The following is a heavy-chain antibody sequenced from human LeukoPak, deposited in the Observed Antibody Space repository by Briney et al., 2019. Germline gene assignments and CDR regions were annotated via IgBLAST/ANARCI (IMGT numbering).Heavy chain of an antibody. D-gene: IGHD3-10*01. Sequence: PGGSLRLSCTASGFTFSRYWMHWVRQAPGKGLVWVSRIHSDGSTTSYADSVKGRFTISRDNAKNSLYLQMNSLRVEDTAVYYCAKVANYYYGSETYYFFEHWGQGTPVTASS. V-gene: IGHV3-74*01. CDR3: AKVANYYYGSETYYFFEH. CDR2: IHSDGSTT. J-gene: IGHJ4*02. CDR1: GFTFSRYW.